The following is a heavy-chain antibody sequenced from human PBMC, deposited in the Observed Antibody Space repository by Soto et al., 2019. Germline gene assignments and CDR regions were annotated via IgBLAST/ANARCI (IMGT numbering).Heavy chain of an antibody. CDR2: INAGNGNT. D-gene: IGHD3-22*01. J-gene: IGHJ2*01. CDR1: GYTFTSYA. V-gene: IGHV1-3*05. CDR3: AREGYDSSGYYGGRYCYFDL. Sequence: QVQLVQSGAEEKKPGASVKVSCKASGYTFTSYAMHWVRQATGQRLEWMGWINAGNGNTKYSQKFQGRVTITRDTSAXTXSXXLSSLRAEDTAVYYCAREGYDSSGYYGGRYCYFDLWGRGTLVTVSS.